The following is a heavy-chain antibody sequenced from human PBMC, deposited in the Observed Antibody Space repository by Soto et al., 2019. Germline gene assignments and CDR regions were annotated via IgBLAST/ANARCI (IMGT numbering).Heavy chain of an antibody. CDR3: ASVVVPAAMNPGAIWLPHYYYYGMDV. V-gene: IGHV1-69*13. CDR1: GCTFSRYA. J-gene: IGHJ6*02. D-gene: IGHD2-2*01. Sequence: AVKISCKASGCTFSRYAISWVRQAPGQGREWTGGVIPIFGTANYAQKFQGRVTITADESTSTAYMELSSLRSEDTAVYYCASVVVPAAMNPGAIWLPHYYYYGMDVWGQGTTVTVSS. CDR2: VIPIFGTA.